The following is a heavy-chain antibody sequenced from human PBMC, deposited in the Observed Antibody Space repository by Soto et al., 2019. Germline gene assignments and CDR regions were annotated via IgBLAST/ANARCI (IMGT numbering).Heavy chain of an antibody. CDR2: VYHSGIT. D-gene: IGHD3-22*01. CDR3: ARPKGVIGSTYFDIFDI. CDR1: GGSISSSY. V-gene: IGHV4-59*01. Sequence: SETLSLTCAVSGGSISSSYWAWIRQPPGKGLEWIGNVYHSGITNYNPSLKSRVTISVDTSKNQFSLRLNSVTAADTAVYYCARPKGVIGSTYFDIFDIWGQGTKVTVSS. J-gene: IGHJ3*02.